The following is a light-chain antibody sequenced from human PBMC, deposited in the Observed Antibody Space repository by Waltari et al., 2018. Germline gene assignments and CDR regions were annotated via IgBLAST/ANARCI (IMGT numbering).Light chain of an antibody. Sequence: SYELTQPSSVSVSPGQTARITCSGDVLAKKYARWFQQKPGQAPLLVIYKDRERPPGIPGRFSGSSSGTTVTLTSSGAQVEDEADYYCYSAADNNLGVFGGGTKLTVL. CDR2: KDR. CDR3: YSAADNNLGV. J-gene: IGLJ2*01. CDR1: VLAKKY. V-gene: IGLV3-27*01.